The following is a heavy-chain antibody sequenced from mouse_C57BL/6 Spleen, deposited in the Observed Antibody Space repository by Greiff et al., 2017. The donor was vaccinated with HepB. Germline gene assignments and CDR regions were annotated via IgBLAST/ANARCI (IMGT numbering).Heavy chain of an antibody. J-gene: IGHJ1*03. CDR3: ARKGYSNYYWYFDV. CDR1: GFSLTSYG. D-gene: IGHD2-5*01. CDR2: IWSGGST. V-gene: IGHV2-2*01. Sequence: QVHVKQSGPGLVQPSQSLSITCTVSGFSLTSYGVHWVRQSPGKGLEWLGVIWSGGSTDYNAAFISRLSISKDNSKSQVFFKMNSLQADDTAIYYCARKGYSNYYWYFDVWGTGTTVTVSS.